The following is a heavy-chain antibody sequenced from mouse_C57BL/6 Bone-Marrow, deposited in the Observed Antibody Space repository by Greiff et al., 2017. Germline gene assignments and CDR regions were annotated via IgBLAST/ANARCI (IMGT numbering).Heavy chain of an antibody. V-gene: IGHV3-6*01. CDR2: ISYDGSN. CDR3: ARGCYYGGWFAY. D-gene: IGHD1-1*01. J-gene: IGHJ3*01. CDR1: GYSITSGYY. Sequence: EVQLQESGPGLVKPSQSLSLTCSVTGYSITSGYYWNWIRQFPGNKLEWMGYISYDGSNNYNPSLKNRISITRDTSKNQFFLKLNSVTTEDTATYHCARGCYYGGWFAYWGQGTRVTVSA.